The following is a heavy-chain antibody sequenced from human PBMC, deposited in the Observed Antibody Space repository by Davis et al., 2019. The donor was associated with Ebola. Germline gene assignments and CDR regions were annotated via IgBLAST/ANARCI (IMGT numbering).Heavy chain of an antibody. CDR3: ARGPTRDYFDY. Sequence: MPSETLSLTCTVSGGSISSSSYSWGWIRQPPGKGLEWIGSISYGGSTYYNPSLKSRVTISLDTSKKQFSLNLISVTAADTAVYSCARGPTRDYFDYWGQGSLVTVSS. J-gene: IGHJ4*02. CDR1: GGSISSSSYS. CDR2: ISYGGST. V-gene: IGHV4-39*07.